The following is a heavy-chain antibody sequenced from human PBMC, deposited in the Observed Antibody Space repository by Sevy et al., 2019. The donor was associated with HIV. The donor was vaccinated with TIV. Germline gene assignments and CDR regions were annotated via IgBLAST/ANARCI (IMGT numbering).Heavy chain of an antibody. CDR1: GFTFSSYG. CDR3: AKDANYYDSSGYFRASDY. J-gene: IGHJ4*02. Sequence: GGSLRLSCAASGFTFSSYGMHWVRQAPGKGLEWVAVISYDGSNKYYADSVKGRFTISRENSKNTLYLQMNSLRAEDTAVYYCAKDANYYDSSGYFRASDYWGQGTLVTVSS. CDR2: ISYDGSNK. D-gene: IGHD3-22*01. V-gene: IGHV3-30*18.